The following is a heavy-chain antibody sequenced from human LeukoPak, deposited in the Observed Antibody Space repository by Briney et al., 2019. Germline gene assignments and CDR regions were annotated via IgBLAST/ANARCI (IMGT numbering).Heavy chain of an antibody. CDR1: GFLFRDYG. J-gene: IGHJ4*01. Sequence: GGSLRLSCAASGFLFRDYGMHWVRQTPGKGLESLAFISYDESKRDYSDSAKGRVAISRDNSKNTLDLHIDRLRTEDTGVYYCARDSSGFFYSLDYWGHGTLVTVSS. V-gene: IGHV3-30*09. CDR3: ARDSSGFFYSLDY. CDR2: ISYDESKR. D-gene: IGHD3-22*01.